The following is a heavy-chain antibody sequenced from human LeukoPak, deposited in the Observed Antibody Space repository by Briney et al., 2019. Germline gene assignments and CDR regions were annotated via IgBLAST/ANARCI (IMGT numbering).Heavy chain of an antibody. J-gene: IGHJ5*02. Sequence: ASVKVSCKASGYTFTSYYMHWVRQAPGQGLEWMGIINPSGGSTSYAQKFQGRVTMTRDTSTSTVYMELSSLRSEDTAVYYCARDLGPVAAASHNWFDPWGQGTLVTVSS. V-gene: IGHV1-46*01. CDR3: ARDLGPVAAASHNWFDP. CDR1: GYTFTSYY. D-gene: IGHD2-15*01. CDR2: INPSGGST.